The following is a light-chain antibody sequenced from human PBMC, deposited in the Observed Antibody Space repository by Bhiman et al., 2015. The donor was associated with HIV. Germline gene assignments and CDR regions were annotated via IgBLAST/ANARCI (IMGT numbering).Light chain of an antibody. V-gene: IGLV1-40*01. Sequence: QTLLTQPPSVSGAPGQRITISCAGSRSNIGSGSGVHWYQQLPGRAPKLVMFDPNTRPSGVPDRFSASESGTSASLAITGLQHEDEADYYCQSYDTILSAVVFGGGTRLTVL. CDR3: QSYDTILSAVV. CDR1: RSNIGSGSG. CDR2: DPN. J-gene: IGLJ2*01.